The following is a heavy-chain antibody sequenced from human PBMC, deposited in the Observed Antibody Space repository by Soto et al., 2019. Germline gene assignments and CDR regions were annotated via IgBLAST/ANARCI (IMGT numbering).Heavy chain of an antibody. V-gene: IGHV5-10-1*01. Sequence: GESLKISCKGSGYSFTSYWIGWVRQMPGKGLEWMGRIDPSDSYTTYNPSLKGHVILSVDKSMNTAYVQWTSLRASDTAMYFCGRDFGSGHADVWGQGTLVTVSS. D-gene: IGHD1-26*01. CDR1: GYSFTSYW. J-gene: IGHJ1*01. CDR2: IDPSDSYT. CDR3: GRDFGSGHADV.